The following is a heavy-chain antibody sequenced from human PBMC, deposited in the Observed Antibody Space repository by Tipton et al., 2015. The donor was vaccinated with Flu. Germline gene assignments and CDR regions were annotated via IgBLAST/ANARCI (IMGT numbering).Heavy chain of an antibody. CDR2: IFHTGST. CDR3: ARLSAGWPPWVFDY. J-gene: IGHJ4*02. V-gene: IGHV4-38-2*02. CDR1: GDSINSDYY. Sequence: TLSLTCTVSGDSINSDYYWGWIRQPPGKGLEWIGNIFHTGSTYHNPSLKGRVALSVDRSKNQFSLKLNSMTAADSGTYFCARLSAGWPPWVFDYWGQGIAVTVSS. D-gene: IGHD6-19*01.